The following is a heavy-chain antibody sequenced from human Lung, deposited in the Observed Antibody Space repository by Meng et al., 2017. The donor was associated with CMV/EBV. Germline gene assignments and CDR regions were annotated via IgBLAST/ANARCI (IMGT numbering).Heavy chain of an antibody. D-gene: IGHD2-2*01. CDR3: ARALVVPAASLDD. Sequence: ESLKISCAVYGGSFSGYYWSWIRQPPGKGLEWIGEINHSGSTNYNPSLKSRVTISVDTSKNQFSLELSSVTAADTAVYYCARALVVPAASLDDWGQGTLVTVSS. J-gene: IGHJ4*02. CDR2: INHSGST. CDR1: GGSFSGYY. V-gene: IGHV4-34*01.